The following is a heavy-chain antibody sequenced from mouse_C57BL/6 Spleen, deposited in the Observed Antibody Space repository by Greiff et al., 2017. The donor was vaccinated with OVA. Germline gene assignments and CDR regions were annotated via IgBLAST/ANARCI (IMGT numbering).Heavy chain of an antibody. V-gene: IGHV1-72*01. CDR2: IDPNSGGN. CDR1: GYTFTSYW. J-gene: IGHJ1*03. CDR3: ARPYFYYGSRDWYFDA. D-gene: IGHD1-1*01. Sequence: QVQLQQPGAELVKPGASVKLSCKASGYTFTSYWMHWVKQRPGRGLEWIGRIDPNSGGNKYTEKIKSKATLTVDKPSSTAYMQLSSLTSEDSAVYYCARPYFYYGSRDWYFDAWGTGTTVTVSS.